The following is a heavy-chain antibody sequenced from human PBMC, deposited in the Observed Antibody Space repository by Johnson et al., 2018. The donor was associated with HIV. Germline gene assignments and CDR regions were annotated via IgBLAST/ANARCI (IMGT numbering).Heavy chain of an antibody. D-gene: IGHD6-19*01. CDR3: ATDIAVGGAFDI. CDR2: ISYDGSNK. J-gene: IGHJ3*02. CDR1: GFTFSSYA. V-gene: IGHV3-30-3*01. Sequence: QVQLVESGGGVVQPGRSLRLSCAASGFTFSSYAMHWVRQAPGKGLEWVAVISYDGSNKYYADSVKGRFTISRDNSKNTLYLQINSLRSEDTAVHYCATDIAVGGAFDIWGQGTMVTVSS.